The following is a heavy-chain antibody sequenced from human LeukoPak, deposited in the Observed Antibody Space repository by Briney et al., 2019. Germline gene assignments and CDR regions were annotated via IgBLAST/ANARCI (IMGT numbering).Heavy chain of an antibody. CDR3: AKGQLLYFDWFSSYYYYGMDV. Sequence: GRSLRLSCAASGFTFSSYAMHWVRQAPGKGLEWVAVISYDGSNEYYADSVKGRFTISRDNSKNTLYLQMNSLRAEDTAAYYCAKGQLLYFDWFSSYYYYGMDVWGQGTTVTVSS. J-gene: IGHJ6*02. CDR2: ISYDGSNE. V-gene: IGHV3-30*04. D-gene: IGHD3-9*01. CDR1: GFTFSSYA.